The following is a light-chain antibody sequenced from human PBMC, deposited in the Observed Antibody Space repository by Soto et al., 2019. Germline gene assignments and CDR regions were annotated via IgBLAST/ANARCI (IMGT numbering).Light chain of an antibody. CDR2: DAS. J-gene: IGKJ3*01. CDR3: QQYNSYSFT. Sequence: DIQMTQSPSTLSASVGDRVTITCRASQSSSSRLAWYQQKPGKAPKLLIYDASSLESGVPSRFSGSGSGTEFTLTISSLQPDDFATYYCQQYNSYSFTFGPGTKVDIK. CDR1: QSSSSR. V-gene: IGKV1-5*01.